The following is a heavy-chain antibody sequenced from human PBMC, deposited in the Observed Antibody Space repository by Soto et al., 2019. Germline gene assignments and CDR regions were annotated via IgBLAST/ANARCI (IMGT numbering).Heavy chain of an antibody. J-gene: IGHJ6*02. D-gene: IGHD2-2*01. Sequence: QVQVMQSGAEVKKPGASVKVSCKASGYTFTSYGISWVRQAPGQGLEWMGWISTYNGNTNYAQKLQGRVTMTTDTSTSTAYMELRSLRSDDTAVYYCGRDLYQSVFYYGMAVWGQGTTVTVSS. CDR1: GYTFTSYG. V-gene: IGHV1-18*01. CDR3: GRDLYQSVFYYGMAV. CDR2: ISTYNGNT.